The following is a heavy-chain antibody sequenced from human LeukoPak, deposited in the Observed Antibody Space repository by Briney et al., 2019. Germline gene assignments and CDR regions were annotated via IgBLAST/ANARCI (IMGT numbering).Heavy chain of an antibody. Sequence: ASVKVSCKASEGTFSSYAINWVRQAPGQGLEWRGRIIPILGIANYAQKFQGRVTITADKSTSTAYMELSSLRSEDTAVYYCXXXGXXLRFLPLDHWGQGTLVTVSS. CDR2: IIPILGIA. V-gene: IGHV1-69*04. CDR3: XXXGXXLRFLPLDH. CDR1: EGTFSSYA. J-gene: IGHJ4*02. D-gene: IGHD3-3*01.